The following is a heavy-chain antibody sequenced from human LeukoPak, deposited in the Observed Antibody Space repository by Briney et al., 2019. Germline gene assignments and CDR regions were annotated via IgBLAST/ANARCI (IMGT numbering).Heavy chain of an antibody. CDR2: IYYSGST. J-gene: IGHJ3*02. CDR1: GGSISSYY. D-gene: IGHD3-9*01. Sequence: SETLSLTCTVSGGSISSYYWSWIRQPPGKGLEWIGYIYYSGSTNYNPSLKSRVTISVDTSKNQFSLKLSSVTAADTAVYYCARTAPLTYYDILTGPPPGAAFDIWGQGTMVTVSS. CDR3: ARTAPLTYYDILTGPPPGAAFDI. V-gene: IGHV4-59*01.